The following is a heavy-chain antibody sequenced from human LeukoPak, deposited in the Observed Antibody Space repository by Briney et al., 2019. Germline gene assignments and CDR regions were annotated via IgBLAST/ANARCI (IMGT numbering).Heavy chain of an antibody. Sequence: GASVKVSCQASGGTFSSYAISWVRQATGQGVEWMGGIIPIFGTANYAQKFQGRVTITTDESTSTAYMELSSLRSEDTAVYYCASGESPPFWSGYYYYFDYWGQGTLVTVSS. D-gene: IGHD3-3*01. CDR2: IIPIFGTA. V-gene: IGHV1-69*05. CDR3: ASGESPPFWSGYYYYFDY. J-gene: IGHJ4*02. CDR1: GGTFSSYA.